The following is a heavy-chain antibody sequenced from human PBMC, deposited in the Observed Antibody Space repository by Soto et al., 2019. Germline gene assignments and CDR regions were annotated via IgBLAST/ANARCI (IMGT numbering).Heavy chain of an antibody. V-gene: IGHV1-18*01. CDR2: ISAYNGNT. J-gene: IGHJ4*02. Sequence: GASVKVSCKASGYTFTSYGISWVRQAPGQGLEWMGWISAYNGNTNYAQKPQGRVTMTTDTSTSTAYMELRSLRSDDTAVYYCAREDISTGYTNFDYWGQGTLVTVSS. CDR3: AREDISTGYTNFDY. D-gene: IGHD3-9*01. CDR1: GYTFTSYG.